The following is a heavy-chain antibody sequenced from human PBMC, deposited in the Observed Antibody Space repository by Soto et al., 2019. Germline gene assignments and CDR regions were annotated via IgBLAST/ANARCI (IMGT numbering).Heavy chain of an antibody. CDR2: ISSRSSTI. J-gene: IGHJ4*02. CDR1: GFTFSTYS. Sequence: EVQLVESGGGLVQPGGSLRLSCAASGFTFSTYSMNWVRQAPGKGMEWVSYISSRSSTIYYADSVKGRFTISRDNAKNSLYLQMNSLRAEDPAVYYCARESWWAIDHWGQGTLVTVSS. CDR3: ARESWWAIDH. D-gene: IGHD2-8*02. V-gene: IGHV3-48*01.